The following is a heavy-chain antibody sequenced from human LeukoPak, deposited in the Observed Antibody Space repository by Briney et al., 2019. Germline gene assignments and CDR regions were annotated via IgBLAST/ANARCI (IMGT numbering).Heavy chain of an antibody. Sequence: GESLKISCKGSGYSFTSYWIGWVRQMPGKGLEWMGIFYPGDSDTRYSPSFQGQVTISADKSISTAYLQWSSLKASDTAMYYCATSPLSYYYDSSGPLADAFDIWGQGTMVTVSS. CDR2: FYPGDSDT. V-gene: IGHV5-51*01. D-gene: IGHD3-22*01. CDR3: ATSPLSYYYDSSGPLADAFDI. CDR1: GYSFTSYW. J-gene: IGHJ3*02.